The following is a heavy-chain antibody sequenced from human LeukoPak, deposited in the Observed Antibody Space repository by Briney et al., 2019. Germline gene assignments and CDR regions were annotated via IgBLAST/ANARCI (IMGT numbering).Heavy chain of an antibody. V-gene: IGHV3-7*03. D-gene: IGHD3-22*01. Sequence: GGSLRLSCAASGFTFSRYWMSWVRQSPRKGLEWVANIKQDGSESYYVDSVKGRFTISRDNAGNSLYLQMHSLTVDDTAMYYCARDKGDYDKSGSLFVFGGQGTLVTVSS. CDR3: ARDKGDYDKSGSLFVF. CDR1: GFTFSRYW. CDR2: IKQDGSES. J-gene: IGHJ4*02.